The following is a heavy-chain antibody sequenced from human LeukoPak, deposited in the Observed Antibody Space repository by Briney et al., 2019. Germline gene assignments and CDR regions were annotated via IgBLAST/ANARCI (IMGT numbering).Heavy chain of an antibody. CDR1: GYTFTSYG. Sequence: ASVKVSCKASGYTFTSYGISWVRQAPGQGLEWMGWISAYNGNTNYAQELQGRVTMTTDTSTSTAYMELRSLRSDDTAVYYCASANGYSSSWYWFDPWGQGTPVTVSS. CDR3: ASANGYSSSWYWFDP. D-gene: IGHD6-13*01. J-gene: IGHJ5*02. CDR2: ISAYNGNT. V-gene: IGHV1-18*01.